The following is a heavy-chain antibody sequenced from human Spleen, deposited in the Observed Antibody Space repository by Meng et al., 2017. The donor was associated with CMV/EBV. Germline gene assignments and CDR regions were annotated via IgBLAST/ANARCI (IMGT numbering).Heavy chain of an antibody. CDR1: RVSSHSAA. CDR3: ARGIELLPLSYYFDY. D-gene: IGHD2-15*01. Sequence: RVSSHSAAWNWIRQSPSRGLEWLGRTYYRSKWYNDYAVSVKSRITINPDTSKNQFSLHLNSVTPDDTAVYYCARGIELLPLSYYFDYWGQGTLVTVSS. CDR2: TYYRSKWYN. J-gene: IGHJ4*02. V-gene: IGHV6-1*01.